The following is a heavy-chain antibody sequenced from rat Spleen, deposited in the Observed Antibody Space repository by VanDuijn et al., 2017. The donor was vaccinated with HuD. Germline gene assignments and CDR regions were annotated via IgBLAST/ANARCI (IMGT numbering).Heavy chain of an antibody. D-gene: IGHD1-12*01. CDR2: MRYNGDT. Sequence: QVQLKESGPGLVQPSQTLSLTCTVSGFSLIRYNVHWVRQPPGKGLAWMGRMRYNGDTSYNSALKSRLSISRDTSKSQVDLKMNSLQSEDTATYYCARADYASPYYFDYWGQGVMVTVSS. CDR1: GFSLIRYN. V-gene: IGHV2-63*01. CDR3: ARADYASPYYFDY. J-gene: IGHJ2*01.